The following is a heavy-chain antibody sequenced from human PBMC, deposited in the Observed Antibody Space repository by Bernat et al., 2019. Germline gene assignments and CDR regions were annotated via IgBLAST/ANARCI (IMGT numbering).Heavy chain of an antibody. CDR2: ISRDGENT. D-gene: IGHD3-16*01. V-gene: IGHV3-23*01. CDR3: ATVSAPYFDS. Sequence: DVQLMESGGDLVQPGGSLRLSCAASGFTFSDSGMSWVRLPPGKGLEWVSTISRDGENTHYAGSVQARYTIARDNSQSTLYLQLGSLRAEDAAIDYCATVSAPYFDSWGQGALVTVSS. J-gene: IGHJ4*02. CDR1: GFTFSDSG.